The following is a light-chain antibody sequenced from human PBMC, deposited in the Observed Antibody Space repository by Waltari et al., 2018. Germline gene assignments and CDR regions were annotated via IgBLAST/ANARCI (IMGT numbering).Light chain of an antibody. Sequence: EIVLTQSPGTLSLSPGERATLSCRASQSLTNNYLAWYQHKPGQAPRLLLYGASNRATGIPDRFSGSGSGTDFTLTISRLDPEDFAVYFCHQYGTSEYSCGQGTKLESK. CDR3: HQYGTSEYS. V-gene: IGKV3-20*01. J-gene: IGKJ2*03. CDR2: GAS. CDR1: QSLTNNY.